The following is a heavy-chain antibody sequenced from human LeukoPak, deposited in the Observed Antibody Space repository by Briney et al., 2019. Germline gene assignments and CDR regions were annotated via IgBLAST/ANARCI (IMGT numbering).Heavy chain of an antibody. V-gene: IGHV3-30*02. D-gene: IGHD4-23*01. CDR3: AKAIYGGNSREIFDY. Sequence: GGSLRLSCAASGFTFSSYGMHWVRQAPGKGLEWVAFIRYDGSNKYYADSVKGRFTISRDNSKNTLYLQMNGLRAEDTAVYYCAKAIYGGNSREIFDYWGQGTLVTVSS. CDR2: IRYDGSNK. J-gene: IGHJ4*02. CDR1: GFTFSSYG.